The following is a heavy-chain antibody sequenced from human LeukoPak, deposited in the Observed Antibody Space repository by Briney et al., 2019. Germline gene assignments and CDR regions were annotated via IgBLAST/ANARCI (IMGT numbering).Heavy chain of an antibody. CDR2: ISSSGSTI. J-gene: IGHJ3*02. V-gene: IGHV3-48*03. D-gene: IGHD6-19*01. CDR1: GFTFSSYE. CDR3: ARDLAVAGDAFDI. Sequence: GRSLRLSCAASGFTFSSYEVNWVRQAPGKGLEWVSYISSSGSTIYYADSVKGRFTISRDNAKISLYLQMNSLRAEDTAVYYCARDLAVAGDAFDIWGQGTMVTVSP.